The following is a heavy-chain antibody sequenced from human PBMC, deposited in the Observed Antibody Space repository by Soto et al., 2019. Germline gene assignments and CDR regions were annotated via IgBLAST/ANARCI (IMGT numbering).Heavy chain of an antibody. D-gene: IGHD3-10*01. V-gene: IGHV3-64*01. CDR2: ISSNGGST. J-gene: IGHJ4*02. CDR3: ARAGYYYGSGSYY. Sequence: PGGSTRLASAASGFTVNSYVMPWARKKPGKGLEYVSAISSNGGSTYYANSVKGRFTISRDNSKNTLYLQMGSLRAEDMAVYSCARAGYYYGSGSYYWGQGTLVTVSS. CDR1: GFTVNSYV.